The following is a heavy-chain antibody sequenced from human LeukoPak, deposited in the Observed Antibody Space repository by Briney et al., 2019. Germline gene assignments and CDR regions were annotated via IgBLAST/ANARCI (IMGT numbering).Heavy chain of an antibody. J-gene: IGHJ4*02. CDR2: IYPGDSDT. CDR3: ARQLGAAAGRVFFDF. D-gene: IGHD6-13*01. V-gene: IGHV5-51*01. Sequence: GESLKISCKGSGYTFTTYWIGWVRQMPGKGLEWMGIIYPGDSDTRYSPSFQGQVTISADKSISTAYLQWSSLKAADTAMYYCARQLGAAAGRVFFDFWGQGTLVSVSS. CDR1: GYTFTTYW.